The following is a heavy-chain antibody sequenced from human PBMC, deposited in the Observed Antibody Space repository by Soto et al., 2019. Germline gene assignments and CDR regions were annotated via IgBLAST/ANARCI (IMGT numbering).Heavy chain of an antibody. V-gene: IGHV6-1*01. Sequence: SQTLSLTCAISGDSVSSNSAAWNWIRQSPSRGLEWLGRTYYRSKWYNDYAVSVKSRITINPDTSKNQFSLQLNSVTPEDTAVYYCARGTHYSSTVTTRYYYYGMDVWGQGTTVTVSS. D-gene: IGHD4-17*01. J-gene: IGHJ6*02. CDR2: TYYRSKWYN. CDR3: ARGTHYSSTVTTRYYYYGMDV. CDR1: GDSVSSNSAA.